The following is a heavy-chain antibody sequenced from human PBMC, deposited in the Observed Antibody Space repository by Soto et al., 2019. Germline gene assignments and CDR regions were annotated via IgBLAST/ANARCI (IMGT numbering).Heavy chain of an antibody. CDR3: ARAETLVGGTTWHGAGFDY. V-gene: IGHV3-66*01. CDR1: GFTVSSSY. CDR2: IYTAGST. D-gene: IGHD3-10*01. J-gene: IGHJ4*02. Sequence: EVQLLESGGDLVQPGGSLRLACAASGFTVSSSYMSWVRQAPGKGLEWVSLIYTAGSTKYADSVKGRFISSRDNSRNTLFLQMNSLRDDDTAVYYCARAETLVGGTTWHGAGFDYWGQGTLVTVSA.